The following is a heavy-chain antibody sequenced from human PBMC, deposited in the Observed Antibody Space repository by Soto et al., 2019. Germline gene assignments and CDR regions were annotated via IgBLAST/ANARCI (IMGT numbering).Heavy chain of an antibody. Sequence: EVQLLESGGGLVQPGGSLRLSCAASGFTFSSYAMSWVRQAPGKGLEWVSAISGSGGSTYYADSVKGRFTISRDNSKNTRYLEMNSRRAEDTAVYYCAKDSLAIPEGGYDYWGQGTLVTVSS. CDR2: ISGSGGST. CDR3: AKDSLAIPEGGYDY. J-gene: IGHJ4*02. V-gene: IGHV3-23*01. D-gene: IGHD5-12*01. CDR1: GFTFSSYA.